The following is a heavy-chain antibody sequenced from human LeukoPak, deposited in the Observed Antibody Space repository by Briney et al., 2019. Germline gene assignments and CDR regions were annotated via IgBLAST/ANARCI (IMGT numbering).Heavy chain of an antibody. V-gene: IGHV1-69*04. J-gene: IGHJ4*02. Sequence: SVKVSCKASGGTFSSYAISWVRQAPGQGLEWMGRIIPILGIANYAQKFQGRVTITADKSTSTAYMELSSLRSEDTAVYYCARDSAVVVVAARYWGQGTLVTVSS. CDR3: ARDSAVVVVAARY. D-gene: IGHD2-15*01. CDR2: IIPILGIA. CDR1: GGTFSSYA.